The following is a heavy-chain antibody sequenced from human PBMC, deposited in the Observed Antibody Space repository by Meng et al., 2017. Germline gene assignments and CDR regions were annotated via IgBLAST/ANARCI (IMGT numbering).Heavy chain of an antibody. CDR3: AKDYEYSVMSG. Sequence: ETLSLTCTVSGGSISSYYWSWIRQPPGKGLEWVAGIDDNGGTIYADSMKGRFTISRDNSKNTLYLQMNNLRAEDTAVYYCAKDYEYSVMSGWGQGTLVTVSS. J-gene: IGHJ4*02. V-gene: IGHV3-53*03. CDR1: GGSISSYY. D-gene: IGHD5/OR15-5a*01. CDR2: IDDNGGT.